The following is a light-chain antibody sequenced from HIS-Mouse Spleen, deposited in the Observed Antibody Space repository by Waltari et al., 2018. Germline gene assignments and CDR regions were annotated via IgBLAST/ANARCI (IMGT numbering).Light chain of an antibody. CDR3: AAWDDSLNGWV. CDR1: SSNIGSNT. Sequence: QSVLTQPPSASGTPGQRVTISCSGSSSNIGSNTVNWYQQLQGTAPKLLIYSNNRRPSWVPDRFSGSKSGTSASLAISGLQSEDEADYYCAAWDDSLNGWVFGGGTKLTVL. J-gene: IGLJ3*02. CDR2: SNN. V-gene: IGLV1-44*01.